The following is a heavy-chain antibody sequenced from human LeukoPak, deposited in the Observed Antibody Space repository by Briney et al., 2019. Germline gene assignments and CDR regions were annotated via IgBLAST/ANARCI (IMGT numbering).Heavy chain of an antibody. CDR1: GYTFTSYG. J-gene: IGHJ4*02. V-gene: IGHV1-18*01. CDR2: ISAYNGNT. D-gene: IGHD2-2*01. Sequence: ASVKVSCKASGYTFTSYGISWVRQAPGQGLERMGWISAYNGNTNYAQKLQGRVTMTTDTSTSTAYMELRSLRSDDTAVYYCARVYYCSSTSCSYYFDYWGQGTLVTVSS. CDR3: ARVYYCSSTSCSYYFDY.